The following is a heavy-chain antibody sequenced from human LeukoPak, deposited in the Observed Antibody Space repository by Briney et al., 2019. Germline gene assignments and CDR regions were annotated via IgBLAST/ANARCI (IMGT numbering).Heavy chain of an antibody. J-gene: IGHJ4*02. Sequence: GALVKVSCKASGFTFTAYYMHWVRQAPGQRLEWMGWINPNRGGTNYAQKFQGRVIMTWDTSISTASMELSRLRSDDTAVYYCSRGPHWGPHFDFWGQGTLVTVSS. V-gene: IGHV1-2*02. CDR2: INPNRGGT. CDR3: SRGPHWGPHFDF. CDR1: GFTFTAYY. D-gene: IGHD7-27*01.